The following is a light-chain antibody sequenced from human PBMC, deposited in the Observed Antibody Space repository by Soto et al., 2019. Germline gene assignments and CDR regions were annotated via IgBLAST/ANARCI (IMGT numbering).Light chain of an antibody. CDR2: WAS. J-gene: IGKJ4*01. V-gene: IGKV4-1*01. Sequence: DIVMTQSPDALAVSLGERATINCKSSQSVLYSSNNKDYLAWYQQKPGQPPKLLIYWASTRESGVSDRFRGSGSGTDFTLTISSLQAEDVAVYYCQQYYSTTLTFGGGTKVEIK. CDR3: QQYYSTTLT. CDR1: QSVLYSSNNKDY.